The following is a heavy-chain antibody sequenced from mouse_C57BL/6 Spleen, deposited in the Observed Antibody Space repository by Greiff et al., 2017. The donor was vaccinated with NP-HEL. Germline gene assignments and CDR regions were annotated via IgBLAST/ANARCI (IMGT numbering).Heavy chain of an antibody. CDR1: GYTFTGYW. CDR3: ARGRYYGSRYYYAMDY. D-gene: IGHD1-1*01. Sequence: QVQLQQSGAELMKPGASVKLSCKATGYTFTGYWIEWVKQRPGHGLEWIGEILPGSGSTNYNEKFKGKATFTADTSSNTAYMQLSSLTTEDSAIYYCARGRYYGSRYYYAMDYWGQGTSVTVSS. CDR2: ILPGSGST. J-gene: IGHJ4*01. V-gene: IGHV1-9*01.